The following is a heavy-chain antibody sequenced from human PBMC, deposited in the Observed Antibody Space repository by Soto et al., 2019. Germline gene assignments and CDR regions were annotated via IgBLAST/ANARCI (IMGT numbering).Heavy chain of an antibody. D-gene: IGHD3-10*01. Sequence: GSLRLSCAASGFTFSSYAMNWDRQAPGKGLEWIGSIYYSGSTYYNPSLKSRVTISVDTSKNQFSLKLSSVTAADTAVYYCARVGGFEATTIHYWGQGTLVTSPQ. CDR2: IYYSGST. CDR1: GFTFSSYA. J-gene: IGHJ4*02. V-gene: IGHV4-59*05. CDR3: ARVGGFEATTIHY.